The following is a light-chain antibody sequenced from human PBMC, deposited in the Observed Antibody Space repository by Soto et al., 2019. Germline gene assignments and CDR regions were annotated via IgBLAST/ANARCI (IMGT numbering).Light chain of an antibody. CDR2: SNY. Sequence: QSALTQPPSASGTPGQRVTISCSGSSSNIGSNTVNWYQHLPGTAPKLLIYSNYQRPSEVPDRFSGSKSGTSASLVISGLQSEDEADYYCAAWDDSLNGHYVFGTGTKVTVL. CDR3: AAWDDSLNGHYV. CDR1: SSNIGSNT. J-gene: IGLJ1*01. V-gene: IGLV1-44*01.